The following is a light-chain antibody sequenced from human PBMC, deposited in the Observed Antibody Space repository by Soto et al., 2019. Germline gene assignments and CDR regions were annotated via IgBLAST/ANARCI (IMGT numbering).Light chain of an antibody. J-gene: IGLJ3*02. CDR2: RDG. CDR1: SSNIGSHF. CDR3: AVWDQSLTGWV. V-gene: IGLV1-47*01. Sequence: QSVLTQPPSASGTPGQSLTMSCSGSSSNIGSHFVYWYQHLPGTAPKLLIFRDGQRPSGVPARLLGSKSGTSASLAITGLRSEDEADYYCAVWDQSLTGWVFGGGTKVTVL.